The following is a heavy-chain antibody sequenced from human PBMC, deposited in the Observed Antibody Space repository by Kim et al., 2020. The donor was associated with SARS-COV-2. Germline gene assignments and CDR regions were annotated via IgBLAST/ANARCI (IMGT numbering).Heavy chain of an antibody. Sequence: ASVKVSCKASGYTFTGYYMHWVRQAPGQGLEWMGWIDLNSGGASSAQTFQGRLTMTRDTSTSTAYMALSRLRSDDTAGYYCAKTADYSHHCDHWGQGTL. CDR2: IDLNSGGA. D-gene: IGHD4-4*01. CDR3: AKTADYSHHCDH. V-gene: IGHV1-2*02. CDR1: GYTFTGYY. J-gene: IGHJ5*02.